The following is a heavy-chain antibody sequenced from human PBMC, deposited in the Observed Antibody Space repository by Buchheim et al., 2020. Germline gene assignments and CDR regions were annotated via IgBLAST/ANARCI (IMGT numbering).Heavy chain of an antibody. J-gene: IGHJ6*02. V-gene: IGHV3-30*18. CDR3: AKDRLYCSSTSCYARDYYGMDV. CDR1: GFTFSSYG. D-gene: IGHD2-2*01. CDR2: ISYDGSNK. Sequence: QVQLVESGGGVVQSGRSLRLSCAASGFTFSSYGIHWVRQAPGKGLEWVAVISYDGSNKYYADSVKGRFTISRENSKHKQYMQMNSLRAEDTAVYYCAKDRLYCSSTSCYARDYYGMDVWGQGTT.